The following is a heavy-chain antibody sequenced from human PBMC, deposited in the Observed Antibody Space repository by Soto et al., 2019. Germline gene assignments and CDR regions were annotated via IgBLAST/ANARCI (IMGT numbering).Heavy chain of an antibody. CDR3: ASGYCSSTSCYAGNIDY. J-gene: IGHJ4*02. CDR1: GFTFSSYA. V-gene: IGHV3-30-3*01. D-gene: IGHD2-2*03. CDR2: ISYDGSNK. Sequence: GGSLRLSCAASGFTFSSYAMHWVRQAPGKGLEWVAVISYDGSNKYYADSVKGRFTISRDNSKNTLYLQMNSLRAEDTAVYYCASGYCSSTSCYAGNIDYWGQGTLVTVSS.